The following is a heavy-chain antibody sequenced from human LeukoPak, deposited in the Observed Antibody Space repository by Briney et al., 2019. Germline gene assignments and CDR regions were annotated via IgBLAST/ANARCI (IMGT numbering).Heavy chain of an antibody. D-gene: IGHD3-10*01. J-gene: IGHJ4*02. CDR3: ARAYYGSGGYPVVY. Sequence: SETLSLTCAVSGYSISSGYYWGWIRQPPGKGLEWIGSIYHSGSTYYNPSLKSRVTISVDTSKNQFSLKLSSVTAADTAVYYCARAYYGSGGYPVVYWGQGTLVTVSS. CDR1: GYSISSGYY. CDR2: IYHSGST. V-gene: IGHV4-38-2*01.